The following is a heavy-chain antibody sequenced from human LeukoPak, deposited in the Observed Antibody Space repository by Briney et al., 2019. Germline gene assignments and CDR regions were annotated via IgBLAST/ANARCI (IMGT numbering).Heavy chain of an antibody. CDR3: ARELRYFDWSKRFDP. CDR2: INPSGGYT. Sequence: GASVKVSCKASGYTFTSYFMHWVRRAPGQGLEWMGIINPSGGYTTYAQKFRGRVTMSRDMSTSTVYMELSSLRSEDTAVYYCARELRYFDWSKRFDPWGQGTLVTVSS. J-gene: IGHJ5*02. D-gene: IGHD3-9*01. CDR1: GYTFTSYF. V-gene: IGHV1-46*01.